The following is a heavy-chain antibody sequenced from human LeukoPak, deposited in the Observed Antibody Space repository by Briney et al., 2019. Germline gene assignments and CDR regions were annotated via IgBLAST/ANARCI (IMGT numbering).Heavy chain of an antibody. D-gene: IGHD3-10*01. CDR2: ISYDGSNK. CDR3: ARQGLDYYGSAIYYNWFDP. Sequence: GGSLRLSCAASGFTFSSYGMYWVRQAPGKGLEWVAVISYDGSNKNYPDSVKGRFTISRDNSKNTVDLQMNSLRLEDTAVYYCARQGLDYYGSAIYYNWFDPWGQGTLVTVSS. CDR1: GFTFSSYG. V-gene: IGHV3-30*03. J-gene: IGHJ5*02.